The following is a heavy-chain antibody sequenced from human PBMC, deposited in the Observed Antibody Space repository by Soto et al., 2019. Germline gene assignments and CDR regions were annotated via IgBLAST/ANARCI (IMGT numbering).Heavy chain of an antibody. CDR2: ISSDGSNK. CDR1: GFTFSTYG. CDR3: AREWLRRLGPDY. J-gene: IGHJ4*02. D-gene: IGHD5-12*01. Sequence: QVQLVESGGGVVQPGGSLRLSCAASGFTFSTYGIHWVRQAPGKGLEWVAVISSDGSNKYYTESVKGRFTISRDNPKNPLYLQMNSLRPEDKAVYYCAREWLRRLGPDYWGQGTLVTVSS. V-gene: IGHV3-30*03.